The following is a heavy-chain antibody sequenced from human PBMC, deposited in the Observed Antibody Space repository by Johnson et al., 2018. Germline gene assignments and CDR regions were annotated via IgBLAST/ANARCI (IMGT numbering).Heavy chain of an antibody. CDR1: GFTVSSNY. V-gene: IGHV3-53*01. Sequence: EVQLVESGGGLIQPGGSLRLSCAASGFTVSSNYMSWVRQAPGKGLEWVSVIYSADNTYYADSVMGRFTISRDKSKNTLCLQMNSLRAEDTAVYFCTRGYYGMDVWGQGTTVTVSS. J-gene: IGHJ6*02. CDR3: TRGYYGMDV. CDR2: IYSADNT.